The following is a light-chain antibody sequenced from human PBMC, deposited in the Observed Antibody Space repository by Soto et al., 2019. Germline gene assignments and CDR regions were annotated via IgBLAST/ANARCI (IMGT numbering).Light chain of an antibody. CDR1: QSVRAN. Sequence: EVVMTQSPATLSVSPGERATLSCRASQSVRANLAWYQQKPGQAPRLLIYGASTRATGTPARFSGSGSGTEFTLTISSLQSEDFALYYCQQYNNWPPWTFGQGTKVDIK. CDR2: GAS. J-gene: IGKJ1*01. CDR3: QQYNNWPPWT. V-gene: IGKV3-15*01.